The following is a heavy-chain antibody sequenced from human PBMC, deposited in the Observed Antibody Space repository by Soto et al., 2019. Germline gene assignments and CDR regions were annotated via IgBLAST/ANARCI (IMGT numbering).Heavy chain of an antibody. J-gene: IGHJ4*02. CDR1: GGSISSYY. CDR2: IYYSGST. D-gene: IGHD1-26*01. Sequence: SETLSLTCTVSGGSISSYYWSWIRQPPGKGLEWIGYIYYSGSTNYNPSIKSRVTISVDTSKNQFSLKLSSVTAADTAVYYCARAKSSGTNDYWGQGTLVTVSS. V-gene: IGHV4-59*01. CDR3: ARAKSSGTNDY.